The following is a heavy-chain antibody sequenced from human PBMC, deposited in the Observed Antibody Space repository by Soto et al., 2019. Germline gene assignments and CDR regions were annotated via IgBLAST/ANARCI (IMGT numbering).Heavy chain of an antibody. J-gene: IGHJ4*02. CDR2: ISGSGGST. D-gene: IGHD2-8*02. Sequence: GGSLRLSCAASGFTFSSYAMSWVRQAPGKGLEWVSAISGSGGSTYYADSVKGRFTISRDNSKNTLYLQMNSLRAEDTAVYYCARDYVVYAIQPRPADYWGQGTLVTVSS. CDR3: ARDYVVYAIQPRPADY. V-gene: IGHV3-23*01. CDR1: GFTFSSYA.